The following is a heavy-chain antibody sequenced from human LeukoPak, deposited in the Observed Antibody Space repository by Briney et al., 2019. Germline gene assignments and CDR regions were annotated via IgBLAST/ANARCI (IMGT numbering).Heavy chain of an antibody. CDR2: ISGSGGNT. Sequence: GGSLRLSCAASGFTFSSYAMSWVRQSPGKGLEWVSAISGSGGNTYSADSVKGRCAISRDNSLQTLFLHMNSLRAEDTAVYYCARGMSATSGYLELEYWGQGALVTVST. J-gene: IGHJ4*02. V-gene: IGHV3-23*01. D-gene: IGHD3-22*01. CDR1: GFTFSSYA. CDR3: ARGMSATSGYLELEY.